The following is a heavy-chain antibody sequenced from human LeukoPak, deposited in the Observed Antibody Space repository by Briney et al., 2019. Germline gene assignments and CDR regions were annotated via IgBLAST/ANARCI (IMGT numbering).Heavy chain of an antibody. V-gene: IGHV3-21*01. CDR2: ISSSSYI. CDR1: GFTFSSYS. CDR3: ARRVHRYYYDSSEDY. D-gene: IGHD3-22*01. J-gene: IGHJ4*02. Sequence: GGSLRLSCAASGFTFSSYSMNWVRQAPGKGLEWVSSISSSSYIYYADSVKGRFTISRDNAKNSLYLQMNSLRAEDTAVYYCARRVHRYYYDSSEDYWGQGTLVTVSS.